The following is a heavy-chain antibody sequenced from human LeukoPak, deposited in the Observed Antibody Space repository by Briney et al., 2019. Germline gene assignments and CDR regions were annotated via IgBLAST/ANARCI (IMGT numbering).Heavy chain of an antibody. CDR3: AKDSPYYYGSGTFNWFDP. Sequence: GESLRLSCAASGFTFSSYAMSWVRQAPGKGLEWVSAISGSGGSTYYADSVKGRFTISRDNSKNTLYLQMNSLRAEDTAVYYCAKDSPYYYGSGTFNWFDPWGQGTLVTVSS. CDR2: ISGSGGST. CDR1: GFTFSSYA. J-gene: IGHJ5*02. V-gene: IGHV3-23*01. D-gene: IGHD3-10*01.